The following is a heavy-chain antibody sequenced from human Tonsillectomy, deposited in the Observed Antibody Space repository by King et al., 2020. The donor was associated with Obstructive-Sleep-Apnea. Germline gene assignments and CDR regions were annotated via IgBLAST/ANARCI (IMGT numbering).Heavy chain of an antibody. CDR2: FSGKT. CDR1: GFIFRNYA. V-gene: IGHV3-23*04. CDR3: MKGDRAEFLP. J-gene: IGHJ1*01. D-gene: IGHD1-14*01. Sequence: VQLVESGGGLVQPGESLRLSCATSGFIFRNYAMSWVRQAPGKGLEWVSSFSGKTYYADSLRGRFTISRDNSKNTLYLQMNSLRVEDTAVYYCMKGDRAEFLPWGQGTLVTVSS.